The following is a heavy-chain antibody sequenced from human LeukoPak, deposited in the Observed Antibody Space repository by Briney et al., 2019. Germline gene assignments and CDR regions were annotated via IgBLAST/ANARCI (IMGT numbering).Heavy chain of an antibody. CDR3: ARGLIYYDSSGYLYY. D-gene: IGHD3-22*01. V-gene: IGHV3-66*01. Sequence: GGSLRLSCAASRFTFSSYATSWVRQAPGKGLEWVSVIFSGGNTYYADSVKGRFTISRDNSKNTLYLQMNSLRAEDTAVYYCARGLIYYDSSGYLYYWGQGTLVTVSS. CDR2: IFSGGNT. J-gene: IGHJ4*02. CDR1: RFTFSSYA.